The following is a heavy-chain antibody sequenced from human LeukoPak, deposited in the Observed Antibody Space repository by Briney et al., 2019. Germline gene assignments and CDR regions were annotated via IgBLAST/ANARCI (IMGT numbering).Heavy chain of an antibody. Sequence: SETLSLTCAVYGGSFSRYYWTWIRQSPGKGLEWIGEINHSGSANYNPSLKSRATISVDASKSQFSLKLSSVTPEDTAVYYCAREFWNSAFDIWGQGTMVTVSS. CDR3: AREFWNSAFDI. J-gene: IGHJ3*02. CDR1: GGSFSRYY. CDR2: INHSGSA. D-gene: IGHD1-7*01. V-gene: IGHV4-34*01.